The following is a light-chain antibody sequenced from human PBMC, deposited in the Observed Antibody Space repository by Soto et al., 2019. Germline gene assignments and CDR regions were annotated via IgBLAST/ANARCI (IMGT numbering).Light chain of an antibody. J-gene: IGKJ2*01. CDR2: GAS. V-gene: IGKV3-20*01. CDR3: QQYASSPPRYT. CDR1: QSVSSSY. Sequence: EIVLTQSPGTLSLSPEERATLSCRASQSVSSSYIAWYQQKPGQAPRLLIYGASSRATGIPDRFSGSGSGTDFTLTISRLEPEDFAVYYCQQYASSPPRYTFGQGTKLEMK.